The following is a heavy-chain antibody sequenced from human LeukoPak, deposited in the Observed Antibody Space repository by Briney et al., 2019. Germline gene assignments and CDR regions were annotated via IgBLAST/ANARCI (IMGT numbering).Heavy chain of an antibody. CDR3: ARDQCTSTGCYGYNWFDP. Sequence: GGSLRLSCAASGFTFSSCWMHWVRQAPGKGLVWVSRINTDGSSTSYADSVKGRFTISRDNAKSTLYMQMTSLRAEDTAVYYCARDQCTSTGCYGYNWFDPWGQGTLVTVSS. J-gene: IGHJ5*02. V-gene: IGHV3-74*01. D-gene: IGHD2-2*01. CDR1: GFTFSSCW. CDR2: INTDGSST.